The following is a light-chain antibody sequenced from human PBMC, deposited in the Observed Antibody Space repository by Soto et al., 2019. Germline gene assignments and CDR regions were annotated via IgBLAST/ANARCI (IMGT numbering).Light chain of an antibody. Sequence: QSVLTQPPSASGTPGQRVTISCSGSDSNIGSNYVYWYHQVPGAAPKLFIYANNQRPSGVPDRFSGSKSGNTASLTISGLQAEDEADYYCSSYTSSNTLIFGGGTKLTVL. CDR1: DSNIGSNY. CDR3: SSYTSSNTLI. V-gene: IGLV1-47*02. J-gene: IGLJ2*01. CDR2: ANN.